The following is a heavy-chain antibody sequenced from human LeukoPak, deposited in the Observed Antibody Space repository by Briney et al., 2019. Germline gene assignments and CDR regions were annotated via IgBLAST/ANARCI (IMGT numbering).Heavy chain of an antibody. J-gene: IGHJ6*04. V-gene: IGHV4-59*01. CDR3: ARGSQHDELDMDV. CDR2: IYYSGST. Sequence: WETLSLTCAVSGVSISSYDWSWIRQPPGKGLEWIGNIYYSGSTNYNASLKSRGTISVNTYTNQFSLQLSTVTAADTAVYYCARGSQHDELDMDVWGKGTPVTVSS. D-gene: IGHD6-13*01. CDR1: GVSISSYD.